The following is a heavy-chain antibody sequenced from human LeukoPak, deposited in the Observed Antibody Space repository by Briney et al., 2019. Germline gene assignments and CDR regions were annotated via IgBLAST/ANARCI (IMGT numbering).Heavy chain of an antibody. CDR3: ARGPKQLLWFGEFYFDY. J-gene: IGHJ4*02. Sequence: GGSLRLSCAASGFIFSDHYMAWVRQAPGKGLEWVSVIYSGGSTYYADSVKGRFTISRDNSKNTLYLQMNSLRAEDTAVYYCARGPKQLLWFGEFYFDYWGQGTLVTVSS. D-gene: IGHD3-10*01. CDR2: IYSGGST. CDR1: GFIFSDHY. V-gene: IGHV3-66*01.